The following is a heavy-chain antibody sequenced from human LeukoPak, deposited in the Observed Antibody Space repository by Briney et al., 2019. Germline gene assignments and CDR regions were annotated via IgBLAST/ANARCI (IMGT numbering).Heavy chain of an antibody. CDR1: EFTFSSYW. D-gene: IGHD6-6*01. V-gene: IGHV3-7*01. CDR3: ARDGRTRYSSSSLY. J-gene: IGHJ4*02. CDR2: IKQDGSEK. Sequence: GGSLRLSCAASEFTFSSYWMSWVRQAPGKGLEWVANIKQDGSEKYYVDSVKGRFTISRDNAKNSLYLQMNSLRAEDTAVYYCARDGRTRYSSSSLYWGQGTLVTVSS.